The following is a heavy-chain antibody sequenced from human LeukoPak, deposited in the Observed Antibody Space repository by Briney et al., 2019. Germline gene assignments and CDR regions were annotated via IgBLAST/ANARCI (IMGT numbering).Heavy chain of an antibody. CDR2: VSGRDDST. Sequence: PGASLRLSCAASRFTFRNYAMSWVRQAPGKGLEWVSAVSGRDDSTYYADSVKGRFTISRDNSKNTLYLQMNSLRAEDTAVYYCAKWGDYDILTGYYDSDYWGQGTLVTVSS. D-gene: IGHD3-9*01. J-gene: IGHJ4*02. CDR3: AKWGDYDILTGYYDSDY. V-gene: IGHV3-23*01. CDR1: RFTFRNYA.